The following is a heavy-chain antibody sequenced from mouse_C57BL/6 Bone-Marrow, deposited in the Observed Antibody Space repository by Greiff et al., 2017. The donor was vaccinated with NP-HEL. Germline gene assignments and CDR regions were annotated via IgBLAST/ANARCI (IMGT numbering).Heavy chain of an antibody. D-gene: IGHD2-3*01. Sequence: VQLQQPGAELVMPGASVKLSCKASGYTFTSYWMHWVKQRPGQGLEWIGEIDPSDSYTNYNQKFKGKSTLTVDKSSSTAYMQLSSLTSEDSAVYYCARGYSSDYWGQGTTLTVSS. J-gene: IGHJ2*01. CDR2: IDPSDSYT. CDR3: ARGYSSDY. CDR1: GYTFTSYW. V-gene: IGHV1-69*01.